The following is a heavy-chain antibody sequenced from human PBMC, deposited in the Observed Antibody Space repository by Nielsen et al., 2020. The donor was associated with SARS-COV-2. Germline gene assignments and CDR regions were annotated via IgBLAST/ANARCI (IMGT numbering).Heavy chain of an antibody. CDR2: INHSGST. CDR3: ARGPGTAYYFMDV. J-gene: IGHJ6*03. CDR1: GGSFSGYY. V-gene: IGHV4-34*01. Sequence: SETLSLTCAVYGGSFSGYYWSWIRQPPGKGLEWIGEINHSGSTNYNPSLKSRVTVSVDTSKNQFSLSLNSVTAADTAVYFCARGPGTAYYFMDVWGKGTTVTVSS. D-gene: IGHD1-7*01.